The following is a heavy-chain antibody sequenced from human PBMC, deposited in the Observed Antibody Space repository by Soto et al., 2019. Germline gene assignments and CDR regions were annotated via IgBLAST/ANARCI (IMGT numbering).Heavy chain of an antibody. J-gene: IGHJ6*02. CDR1: GFTFSSYG. Sequence: GGSLRLSCAASGFTFSSYGMHWVRQAPGKGLEWVAVIWYDGSNKYYADSVKGRFTISRDNSKNTLYLQMNSLRAEDTAVYYCARGVVLYSDYGMDVWGQGTTVTVSS. CDR2: IWYDGSNK. D-gene: IGHD3-3*01. V-gene: IGHV3-33*01. CDR3: ARGVVLYSDYGMDV.